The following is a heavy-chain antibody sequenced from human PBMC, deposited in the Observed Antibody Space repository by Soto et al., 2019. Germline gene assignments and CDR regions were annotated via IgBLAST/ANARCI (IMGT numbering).Heavy chain of an antibody. Sequence: SETLTLTCGVFGGSINSSQWWTWVRQTPGKGLEWIGETHYKGHTNYNPSLKGRVTISLDTSNNQLSLKLNSVSAADTAVYYCARSNGDYGDYWSQGTLVTVSS. CDR1: GGSINSSQW. D-gene: IGHD4-17*01. CDR3: ARSNGDYGDY. CDR2: THYKGHT. J-gene: IGHJ4*02. V-gene: IGHV4-4*02.